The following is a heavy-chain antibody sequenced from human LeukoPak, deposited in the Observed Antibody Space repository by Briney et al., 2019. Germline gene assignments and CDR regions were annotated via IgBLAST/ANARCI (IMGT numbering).Heavy chain of an antibody. J-gene: IGHJ4*02. D-gene: IGHD6-19*01. CDR2: IIAYNGNT. Sequence: EASVKVFCKASGYTFTNYAMNWVRQAPGQGLEWMGWIIAYNGNTNYAQKLQGRVTMTTDTSTSTAYMELRSLRSDDTAVYYCARDLKMGYSSGRYSWGTGSSNDYWGQGTLVTVSS. CDR3: ARDLKMGYSSGRYSWGTGSSNDY. CDR1: GYTFTNYA. V-gene: IGHV1-18*01.